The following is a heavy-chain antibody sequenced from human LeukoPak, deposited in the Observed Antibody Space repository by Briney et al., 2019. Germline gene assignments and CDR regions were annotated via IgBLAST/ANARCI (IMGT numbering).Heavy chain of an antibody. J-gene: IGHJ4*02. V-gene: IGHV3-23*01. CDR2: ISGSGGST. CDR3: AKGGCGGDCYSTFDY. D-gene: IGHD2-21*02. CDR1: GFTFSSYA. Sequence: PGGCLRLSCAASGFTFSSYAISWVGQAPGKGLEWVSAISGSGGSTYYADSVKGRFTISRDNSKNTLYLQMNSLRAEDTAVYYCAKGGCGGDCYSTFDYWGQGTLVTVSS.